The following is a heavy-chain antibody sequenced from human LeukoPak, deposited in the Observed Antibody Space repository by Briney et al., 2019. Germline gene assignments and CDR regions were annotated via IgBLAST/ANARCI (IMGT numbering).Heavy chain of an antibody. D-gene: IGHD3-16*02. J-gene: IGHJ4*02. Sequence: GGSLRLSCAASGFTFSSYEMNWVRQAPGKGLEWVSYISSSGSTIYYADSVKGRFTNSRDNAKNSLYLQMNSLRAEDTAVYYCARVAYDYVWGSYPLYFDYWGQGTLVTVSS. CDR1: GFTFSSYE. CDR3: ARVAYDYVWGSYPLYFDY. CDR2: ISSSGSTI. V-gene: IGHV3-48*03.